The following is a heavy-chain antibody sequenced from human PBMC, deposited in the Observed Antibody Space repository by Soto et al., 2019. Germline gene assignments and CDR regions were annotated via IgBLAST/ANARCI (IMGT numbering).Heavy chain of an antibody. Sequence: QVQLQESGPGLVKPSETLSLTCTVSGGSVSSGSYYWSWIRQPPGKGLEWIGYIYYSGSTNYNPSLTSRVTISVDTSKNQFSLKLSSVTAADTAVYYCARVPELVDGAFDIWGQGTMVTVSS. CDR2: IYYSGST. J-gene: IGHJ3*02. V-gene: IGHV4-61*01. CDR1: GGSVSSGSYY. CDR3: ARVPELVDGAFDI. D-gene: IGHD6-13*01.